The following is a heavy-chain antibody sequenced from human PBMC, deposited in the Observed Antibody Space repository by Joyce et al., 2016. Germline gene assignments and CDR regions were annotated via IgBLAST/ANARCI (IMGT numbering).Heavy chain of an antibody. CDR3: ARGPRSNWGLVWFDP. V-gene: IGHV4-34*01. Sequence: QVQLQQWGAGLLKPSEILSLTCAVYGGSFSGYYWSWIRQPPGKGLEWIGEINHSGSTNYNPSLKSRVTISVDTSENQFSLKLSSVTAADTAVYYCARGPRSNWGLVWFDPWGQGTLVTVSS. CDR1: GGSFSGYY. CDR2: INHSGST. D-gene: IGHD7-27*01. J-gene: IGHJ5*02.